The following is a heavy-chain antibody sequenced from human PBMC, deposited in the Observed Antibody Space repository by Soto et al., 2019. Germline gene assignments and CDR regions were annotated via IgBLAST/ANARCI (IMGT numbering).Heavy chain of an antibody. Sequence: GGSLRLSCATSGFTFSNFGMRWVGQTPGKGLEWVSTITSTGGDTYYTDSVKGRFTISRDNSKNTLYLQMSSLRAEDTALYYCTKASSDRHHMDVWGQGTTVTV. CDR3: TKASSDRHHMDV. CDR2: ITSTGGDT. V-gene: IGHV3-23*01. CDR1: GFTFSNFG. J-gene: IGHJ6*02.